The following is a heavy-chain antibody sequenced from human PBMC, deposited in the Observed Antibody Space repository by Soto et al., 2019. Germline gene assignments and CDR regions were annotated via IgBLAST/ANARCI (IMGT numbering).Heavy chain of an antibody. CDR2: IGGSGGTT. CDR3: AKDGWYSSSPFYFDY. CDR1: GFIFSSYA. V-gene: IGHV3-23*01. D-gene: IGHD6-13*01. Sequence: GSPRLSCAASGFIFSSYAMTWVRQAPGKGLEWVSSIGGSGGTTYYADSVKGRFSISRDNSKNILFLQMSSLTVEDTAVYYCAKDGWYSSSPFYFDYWGQGTQVTVSS. J-gene: IGHJ4*02.